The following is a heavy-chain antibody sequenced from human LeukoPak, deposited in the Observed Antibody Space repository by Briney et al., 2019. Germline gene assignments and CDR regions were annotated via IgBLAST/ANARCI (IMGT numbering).Heavy chain of an antibody. CDR1: GGTFSSYT. CDR3: ARVGGNWNDLDY. CDR2: IIPILGIA. Sequence: SVKVSCKASGGTFSSYTISWVRQAPGQGLEWMGRIIPILGIANYAQKFQGRVTITADKSTSTAYMELSSLRSEDTAVYYCARVGGNWNDLDYWGQGTLVTVSS. J-gene: IGHJ4*02. D-gene: IGHD1-1*01. V-gene: IGHV1-69*02.